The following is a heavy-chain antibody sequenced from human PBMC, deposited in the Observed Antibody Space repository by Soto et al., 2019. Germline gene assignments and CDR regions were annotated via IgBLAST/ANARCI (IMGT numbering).Heavy chain of an antibody. D-gene: IGHD6-6*01. CDR2: IYYNGRT. CDR3: ARDRSNSPDYFDY. CDR1: GGSISSDDYY. V-gene: IGHV4-30-4*01. J-gene: IGHJ4*02. Sequence: SETLSLTCTVSGGSISSDDYYWSWIRQPPGKGLEWIGYIYYNGRTDYNPSLKSRVIISIDTSKNQFSLDLNSVSAADTAVYYCARDRSNSPDYFDYWGQGTLVTVSS.